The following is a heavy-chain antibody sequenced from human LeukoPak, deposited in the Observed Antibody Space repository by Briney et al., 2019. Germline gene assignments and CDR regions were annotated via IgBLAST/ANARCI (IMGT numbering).Heavy chain of an antibody. CDR2: FDPEDGET. Sequence: GASVKVSCKVSGYTLTELSMHWVRQAPGKGLEWMGGFDPEDGETIYAQKFQGRVTMTEDTSTDTAYMELSSLRSEDTAVYYCATLGFGEGPTTPKNPIYYYYYMDVWGKGTTVTISS. J-gene: IGHJ6*03. V-gene: IGHV1-24*01. CDR1: GYTLTELS. D-gene: IGHD3-10*01. CDR3: ATLGFGEGPTTPKNPIYYYYYMDV.